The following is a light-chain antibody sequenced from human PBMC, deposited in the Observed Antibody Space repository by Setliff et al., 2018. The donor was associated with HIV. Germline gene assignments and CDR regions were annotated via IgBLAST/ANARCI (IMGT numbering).Light chain of an antibody. CDR3: SSYRSTNTRA. CDR2: DVT. V-gene: IGLV2-14*03. Sequence: QSVLTQPASVSGSPGQSITISCTGTSSDVGAYNYVSWYQQHPGKAPKLMIYDVTNRPSGISDRFSGSKSGDTASLTISGLQAEDEADYYCSSYRSTNTRAFGGGTKVTVL. J-gene: IGLJ2*01. CDR1: SSDVGAYNY.